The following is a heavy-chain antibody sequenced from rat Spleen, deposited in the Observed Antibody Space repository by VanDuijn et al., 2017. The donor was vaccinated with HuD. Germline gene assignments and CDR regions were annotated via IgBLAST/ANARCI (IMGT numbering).Heavy chain of an antibody. CDR3: ARDYSGGGCSY. Sequence: QVQLQKSGAELAKPGASVMIYCKTSGYTFTSYYRRWIKHTTGQGLEYIGYINTGSGGTNYNEKFNGKATLPVDKSTSTAFMQLSSLTPDDSAVYYCARDYSGGGCSYWGQGTLVTVSS. CDR2: INTGSGGT. V-gene: IGHV1-43*01. D-gene: IGHD1-1*01. CDR1: GYTFTSYY. J-gene: IGHJ3*01.